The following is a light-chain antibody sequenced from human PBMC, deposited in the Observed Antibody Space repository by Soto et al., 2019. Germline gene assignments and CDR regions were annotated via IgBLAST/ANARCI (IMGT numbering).Light chain of an antibody. J-gene: IGKJ2*01. CDR1: QSIGTW. Sequence: DIQMTQSPSTLSASVGDRVTIACRASQSIGTWLAWYQQKPGKAPNLLIYRASSLESGVPSRFSGSGSGTEFTLTISSLQPGDFETYYFQEYHTMGTFGHGTKSGDQT. CDR2: RAS. CDR3: QEYHTMGT. V-gene: IGKV1-5*03.